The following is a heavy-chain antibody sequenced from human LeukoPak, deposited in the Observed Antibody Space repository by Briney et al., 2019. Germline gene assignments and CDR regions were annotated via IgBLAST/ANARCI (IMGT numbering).Heavy chain of an antibody. CDR2: TSSSDDGT. Sequence: GGSLRLSCAASGFTFSSYWMHWVRHAPGKGLEWVSATSSSDDGTYYADSVRGRFTISRDNSKNTLYLQMNRLRVEDAALYYCARAPVTSCRGAFCFPFDYWGQGILVTVSS. V-gene: IGHV3-23*01. D-gene: IGHD2-15*01. CDR3: ARAPVTSCRGAFCFPFDY. CDR1: GFTFSSYW. J-gene: IGHJ4*02.